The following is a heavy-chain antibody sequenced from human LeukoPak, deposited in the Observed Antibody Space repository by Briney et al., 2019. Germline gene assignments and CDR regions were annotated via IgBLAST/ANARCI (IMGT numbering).Heavy chain of an antibody. J-gene: IGHJ5*02. CDR1: VRSISSYY. CDR3: ARAHRQSYDILTGYPAPFDP. D-gene: IGHD3-9*01. CDR2: IYYSGIT. Sequence: PSETLSLTCTVSVRSISSYYWSWIRQPPGKGLEWIEYIYYSGITNYNPSLKSRVTISVDTSKNQFSLKLSSVTAADTAVYYCARAHRQSYDILTGYPAPFDPWGQGTLVTVSS. V-gene: IGHV4-59*01.